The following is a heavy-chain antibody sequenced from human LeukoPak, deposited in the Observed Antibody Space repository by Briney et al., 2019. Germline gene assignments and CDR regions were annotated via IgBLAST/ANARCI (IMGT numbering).Heavy chain of an antibody. V-gene: IGHV3-73*01. CDR3: TMSGSYSGDFDY. J-gene: IGHJ4*02. CDR2: IRSKANSYAT. CDR1: GFTFSGSV. Sequence: GGSLKLSCAASGFTFSGSVMHWVRQASGKGLEWVGRIRSKANSYATAYAASVKGRFTISRDDSKNTAYLQMNSLKTEDTAVYYCTMSGSYSGDFDYWGQGTLVTVSS. D-gene: IGHD1-26*01.